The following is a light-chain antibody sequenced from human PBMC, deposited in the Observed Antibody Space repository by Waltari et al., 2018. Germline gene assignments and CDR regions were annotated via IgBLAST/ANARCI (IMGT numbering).Light chain of an antibody. Sequence: SYELTQPPSVSVSPGQTASITCSGDKLGGKFASWYQLRAGQSPVLGISQHNQRPSGIPGRFSASYSGNTATLTISGTQAMDEADYYCQAWDSNTVIFGGGTKLSVL. CDR3: QAWDSNTVI. CDR1: KLGGKF. CDR2: QHN. V-gene: IGLV3-1*01. J-gene: IGLJ2*01.